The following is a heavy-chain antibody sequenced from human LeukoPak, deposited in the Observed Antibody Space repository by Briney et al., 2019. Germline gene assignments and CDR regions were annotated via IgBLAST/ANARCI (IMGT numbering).Heavy chain of an antibody. CDR2: IYSGGST. J-gene: IGHJ4*02. CDR1: GFTVSSNY. V-gene: IGHV3-66*01. CDR3: ASDRPSGWYYDY. Sequence: GGSLRLSCAASGFTVSSNYMSWVRQAPGKGLEWVSVIYSGGSTYYADSVKGRFTISRDNSKNTLYLQMNSLRAEDTAVYYCASDRPSGWYYDYWGQGTLVTVSS.